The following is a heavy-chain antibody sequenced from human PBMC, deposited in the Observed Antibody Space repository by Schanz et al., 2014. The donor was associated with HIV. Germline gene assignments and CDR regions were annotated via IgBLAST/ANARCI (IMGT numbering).Heavy chain of an antibody. CDR2: MYYSGST. D-gene: IGHD3-22*01. Sequence: QVQLQESGPGLVKPSQTLSLTCVVSGGSISSGGHFWSWIRQHPGKGLEWIGYMYYSGSTYYNPSLQSRVTISVDTAKNQFSRKLSSVTAADTAVYYCARVPPSDSSGYYPFDYWGQGTLVTVSS. CDR1: GGSISSGGHF. V-gene: IGHV4-31*11. CDR3: ARVPPSDSSGYYPFDY. J-gene: IGHJ4*02.